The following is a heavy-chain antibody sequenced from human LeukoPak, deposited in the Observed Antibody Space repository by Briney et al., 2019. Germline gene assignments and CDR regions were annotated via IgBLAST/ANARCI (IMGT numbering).Heavy chain of an antibody. CDR1: GYSISSGYY. D-gene: IGHD3-22*01. CDR2: IYHSGST. CDR3: ARTAIYYYDSRGYYHNWFDP. J-gene: IGHJ5*02. Sequence: SETLSLTCAVSGYSISSGYYWGWIRQPPGKGLEWIGSIYHSGSTYYNPSLKSRVTISVDTSKNQFSPKLSSVTAADTAVYYCARTAIYYYDSRGYYHNWFDPWGQGTLVTVSS. V-gene: IGHV4-38-2*01.